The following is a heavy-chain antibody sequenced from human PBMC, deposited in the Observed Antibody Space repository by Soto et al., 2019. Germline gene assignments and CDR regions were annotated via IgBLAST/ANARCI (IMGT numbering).Heavy chain of an antibody. CDR2: ISYDGSNK. D-gene: IGHD3-22*01. V-gene: IGHV3-30-3*01. J-gene: IGHJ4*02. CDR1: GFTFSSYA. CDR3: ARASRRYYDSSGYLGY. Sequence: QVPLVESGGGVVQPGRSLRLSCAASGFTFSSYAMHWVRQAPGKGLEWVAVISYDGSNKYYADSVKGRFTISRDNSKNTLYLQMNSLRAEDTAVYYCARASRRYYDSSGYLGYWGQGTLVTVSS.